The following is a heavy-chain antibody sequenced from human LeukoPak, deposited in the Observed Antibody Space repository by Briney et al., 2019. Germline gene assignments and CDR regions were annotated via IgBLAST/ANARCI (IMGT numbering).Heavy chain of an antibody. CDR2: IRYDGSNK. V-gene: IGHV3-30*02. J-gene: IGHJ4*02. CDR3: AKEGVGGLTGYPKGGSIDY. CDR1: GFTFSSYG. Sequence: PGGSLRLSCAASGFTFSSYGMHWVRQAPGKGLEWVAFIRYDGSNKYYADSVKGRFTISRDNSKNTLYLQMNSLRAEDTAVYYCAKEGVGGLTGYPKGGSIDYWGQGTLVTVSS. D-gene: IGHD3-9*01.